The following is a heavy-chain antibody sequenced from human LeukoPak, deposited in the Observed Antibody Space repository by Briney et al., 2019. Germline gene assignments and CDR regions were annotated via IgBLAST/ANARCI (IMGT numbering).Heavy chain of an antibody. V-gene: IGHV4-34*01. CDR2: INRSGST. D-gene: IGHD2-15*01. Sequence: SETLSLTCAVYGGSFSGYYWSWTRQPPGKGLEWIWEINRSGSTNYNPSLKSRVTISVDTSKNQFSLRLSSVTAADTAVYYCARVGRVVVAASRDYYYYMDVWGKGTTVTISS. CDR1: GGSFSGYY. CDR3: ARVGRVVVAASRDYYYYMDV. J-gene: IGHJ6*03.